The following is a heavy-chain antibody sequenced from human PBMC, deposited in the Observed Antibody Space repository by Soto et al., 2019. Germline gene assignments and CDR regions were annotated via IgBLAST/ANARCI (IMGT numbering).Heavy chain of an antibody. V-gene: IGHV4-31*03. Sequence: QVQLQESGPGLVKPSQTLSLTCTVSGGSISSGVYYWSWIRQHPGKGLEWIGYIYYSGSTYYNPSLKSRVTISVDTSKNQFSLKLSSVTAADTAVYYCAREDGGHPKNRYSSRWSTVYYGMDVWGQGTTVTVSS. CDR3: AREDGGHPKNRYSSRWSTVYYGMDV. CDR2: IYYSGST. CDR1: GGSISSGVYY. D-gene: IGHD6-13*01. J-gene: IGHJ6*02.